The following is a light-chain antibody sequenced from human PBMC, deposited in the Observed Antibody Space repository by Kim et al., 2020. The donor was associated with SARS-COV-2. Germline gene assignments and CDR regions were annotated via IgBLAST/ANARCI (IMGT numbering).Light chain of an antibody. CDR2: KAS. J-gene: IGKJ4*01. CDR3: QQYKSYSELT. V-gene: IGKV1-5*03. Sequence: DIQMTQSPSTLSASVGDRVTITCRASQSISSWLAWYQHKPGKAPKLLIYKASSLETGVPSRFSGSGSGTEFTLTISSLQPDDFATYYCQQYKSYSELTFGGGTKVDIK. CDR1: QSISSW.